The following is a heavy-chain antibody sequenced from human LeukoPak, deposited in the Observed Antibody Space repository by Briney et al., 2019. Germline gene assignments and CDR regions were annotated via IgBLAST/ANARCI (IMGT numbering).Heavy chain of an antibody. Sequence: PGGSLRLSCAASGFIFNTYVMHWVRQAPGKGLEWLAFIRYDGSNKNYADSVKGRFTISRDNTKNSLYLQMNSLRAEDTAAYYCARDFGTTGTTGEFDYWGQGTLVTVSS. D-gene: IGHD1-1*01. CDR3: ARDFGTTGTTGEFDY. J-gene: IGHJ4*02. CDR1: GFIFNTYV. V-gene: IGHV3-30*02. CDR2: IRYDGSNK.